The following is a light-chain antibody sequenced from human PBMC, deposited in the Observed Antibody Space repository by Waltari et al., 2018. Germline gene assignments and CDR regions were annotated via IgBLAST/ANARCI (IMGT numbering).Light chain of an antibody. V-gene: IGKV3-20*01. CDR2: GTS. CDR1: QSVSSSY. J-gene: IGKJ4*01. Sequence: EIVLTQSPGTLSLPPGERATLSCRASQSVSSSYLAWLQQKPGQAPRLLIYGTSSRAPRIPDRFSGSGSGTDFTLTISRLEPEDFAVYHCHQYGSSPRITFGGGTKVEIK. CDR3: HQYGSSPRIT.